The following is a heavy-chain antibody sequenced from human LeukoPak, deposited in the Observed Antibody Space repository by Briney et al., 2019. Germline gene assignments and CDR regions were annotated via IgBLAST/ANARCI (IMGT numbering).Heavy chain of an antibody. J-gene: IGHJ4*02. Sequence: PGGSLRLSCAASGFTFSSYWMLWVRQAPGQGLVWLSRLSTDGSSTDYADSVKGRFTISRDNAKNTLYLQMNSLRAEDTAVYYCARVSCDYTTCKYPFDYWGQGTLVTVSS. CDR1: GFTFSSYW. V-gene: IGHV3-74*01. CDR2: LSTDGSST. D-gene: IGHD3-3*01. CDR3: ARVSCDYTTCKYPFDY.